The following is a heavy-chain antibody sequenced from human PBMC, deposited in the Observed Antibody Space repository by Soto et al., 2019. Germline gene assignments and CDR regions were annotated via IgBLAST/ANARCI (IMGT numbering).Heavy chain of an antibody. CDR1: GYTFTGYY. CDR3: ARDLGYCSGGSGYGSYFDY. V-gene: IGHV1-2*04. J-gene: IGHJ4*02. D-gene: IGHD2-15*01. CDR2: INPNSGGT. Sequence: QVQLVRSGAEVKKPGASVKVSCKASGYTFTGYYMHWVRQAPGQGLEWMGWINPNSGGTNYAQKFQGWVTMTRDTSISTAYMELSRLRSDDTGVYYCARDLGYCSGGSGYGSYFDYWGQGTLVTVCS.